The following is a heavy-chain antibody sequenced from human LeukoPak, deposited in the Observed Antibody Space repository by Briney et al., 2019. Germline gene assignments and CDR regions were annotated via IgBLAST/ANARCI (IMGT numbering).Heavy chain of an antibody. D-gene: IGHD3-9*01. Sequence: GGSLRLSCAASGFTFSSYSMIWVRQAPGKGLEWVSSISSSSSYIYYADSVKGRFTISRDNAKNSLYLQMNSLRAEDTAVYYCARDRHLLRYFDWLRTGDYWGQGTLVTVSS. CDR2: ISSSSSYI. CDR3: ARDRHLLRYFDWLRTGDY. V-gene: IGHV3-21*01. J-gene: IGHJ4*02. CDR1: GFTFSSYS.